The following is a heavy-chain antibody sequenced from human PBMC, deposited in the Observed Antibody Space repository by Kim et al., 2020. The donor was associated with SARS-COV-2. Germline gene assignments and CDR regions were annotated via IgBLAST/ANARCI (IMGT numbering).Heavy chain of an antibody. V-gene: IGHV3-9*01. CDR3: AKDRRILRVGYAFDI. J-gene: IGHJ3*02. Sequence: DSVKGRFTISRDKAKNSLYLQMNSLRAEDTALYYCAKDRRILRVGYAFDIWGQGTMVTVSS. D-gene: IGHD3-16*01.